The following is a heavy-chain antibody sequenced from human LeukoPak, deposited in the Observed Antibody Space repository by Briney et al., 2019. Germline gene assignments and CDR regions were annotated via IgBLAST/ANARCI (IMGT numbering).Heavy chain of an antibody. Sequence: PSETLSLTCTVSSGSISNYYWCWIRQPPGKGLEWIGYIYYSGSTNSNPSLKSRVTISLDTSKNQFSLKLSSVTAADTAVYFCARDHPVADWAPDIWGRGTMVTVSS. D-gene: IGHD3-9*01. V-gene: IGHV4-59*01. J-gene: IGHJ3*02. CDR3: ARDHPVADWAPDI. CDR1: SGSISNYY. CDR2: IYYSGST.